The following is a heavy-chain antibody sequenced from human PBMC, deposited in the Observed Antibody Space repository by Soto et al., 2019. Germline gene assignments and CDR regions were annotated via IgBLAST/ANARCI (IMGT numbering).Heavy chain of an antibody. CDR1: GFTFTSYA. Sequence: EVQLLESGGGLVQPGGSLRISCAASGFTFTSYAMNWVRQAPGKGLEWGSVISGSGGSTYYADSVKGRFTISRDNSKNTLYLQMNSLRAEDTAVYYCAKRTTGWYFDLWGRGTLVTVSS. CDR2: ISGSGGST. J-gene: IGHJ2*01. V-gene: IGHV3-23*01. CDR3: AKRTTGWYFDL.